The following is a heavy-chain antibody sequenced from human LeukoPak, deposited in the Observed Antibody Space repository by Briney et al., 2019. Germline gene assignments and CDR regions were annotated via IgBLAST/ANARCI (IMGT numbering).Heavy chain of an antibody. CDR2: VNSDGSST. D-gene: IGHD3-22*01. V-gene: IGHV3-74*01. CDR1: GFTFSSYW. Sequence: GGSLRLSCAASGFTFSSYWVHWVRQAPGKGLVWVSRVNSDGSSTSYADSVKGRFTISRDNAKNTLYLQMNSLRAEDTAVYYCARDWNIDYYDSSGDAFDIWGQGTMVTVSS. J-gene: IGHJ3*02. CDR3: ARDWNIDYYDSSGDAFDI.